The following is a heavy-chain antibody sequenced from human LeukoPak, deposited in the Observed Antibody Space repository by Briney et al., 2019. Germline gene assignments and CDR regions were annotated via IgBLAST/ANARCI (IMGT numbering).Heavy chain of an antibody. CDR3: AKTVAGYGSAFLTLRYYFDY. Sequence: GGSLRLSCAASGFTFSNFGMHWVRQAPGKGLEWVAFIRYDGSNKYYADSVKGRFTISRDNSKNTLYLQMNSLRAEDTAVYYCAKTVAGYGSAFLTLRYYFDYWGQGTLVTVSS. CDR1: GFTFSNFG. V-gene: IGHV3-30*02. CDR2: IRYDGSNK. J-gene: IGHJ4*02. D-gene: IGHD3-10*01.